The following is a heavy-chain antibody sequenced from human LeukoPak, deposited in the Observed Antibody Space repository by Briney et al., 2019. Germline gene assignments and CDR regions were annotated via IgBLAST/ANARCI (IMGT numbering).Heavy chain of an antibody. CDR3: ARHAAAAGFYYYYYMDV. J-gene: IGHJ6*03. Sequence: GESLKISCKGSGYSFTSYWIGWVRQMPGKGLEWMGIIYPGDSDTRYSPSFQGQVTISADKSISTAYLQWSSLKASDTAMYYCARHAAAAGFYYYYYMDVWGSGTTVTISS. D-gene: IGHD6-13*01. CDR1: GYSFTSYW. V-gene: IGHV5-51*01. CDR2: IYPGDSDT.